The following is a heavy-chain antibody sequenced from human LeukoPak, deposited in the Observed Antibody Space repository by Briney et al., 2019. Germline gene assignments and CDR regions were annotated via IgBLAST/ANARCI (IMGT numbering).Heavy chain of an antibody. CDR1: GFTFSSYW. Sequence: PGGSLRLSCAASGFTFSSYWMHWVRQAPGKGLVWVSRINSDGSSTSYADSVKGRFTISRDNAKNTLYLQMNSLRAEDTAVYYCARDVDVDYYYDSSGYYGNWGQGTLVTVSS. J-gene: IGHJ4*02. D-gene: IGHD3-22*01. CDR2: INSDGSST. CDR3: ARDVDVDYYYDSSGYYGN. V-gene: IGHV3-74*01.